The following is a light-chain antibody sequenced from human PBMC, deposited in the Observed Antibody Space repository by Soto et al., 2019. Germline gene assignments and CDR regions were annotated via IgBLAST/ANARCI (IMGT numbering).Light chain of an antibody. V-gene: IGKV1-5*03. CDR2: KAS. CDR1: QSISSW. Sequence: QMTXXPSTLSATXGYXVXXXCRASQSISSWLAWYQEKPGKAPKLLIYKASSLQSGVPSRFSGSGSGTEFTLTISSMQPHDFAAFYCQRYSGSSRSFVQGTKVDIK. CDR3: QRYSGSSRS. J-gene: IGKJ1*01.